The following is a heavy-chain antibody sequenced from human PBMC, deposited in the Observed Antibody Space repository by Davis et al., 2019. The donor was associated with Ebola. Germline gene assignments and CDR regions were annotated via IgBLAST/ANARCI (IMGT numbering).Heavy chain of an antibody. CDR3: ARYGSGSYVSWFDP. D-gene: IGHD3-10*01. CDR1: GGSISSGGYS. CDR2: IYHSGNT. J-gene: IGHJ5*02. Sequence: PSETLSLTCAVSGGSISSGGYSWSWIRQPPGKGLEWIGYIYHSGNTYYSPSLRGRVTISVDRSKNQLSLKMTSVTAADTAVYYCARYGSGSYVSWFDPWGQGILVTVSS. V-gene: IGHV4-30-2*01.